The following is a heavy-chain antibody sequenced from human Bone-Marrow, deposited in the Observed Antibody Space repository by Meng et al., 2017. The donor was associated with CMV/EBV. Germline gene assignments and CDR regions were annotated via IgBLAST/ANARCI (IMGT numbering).Heavy chain of an antibody. V-gene: IGHV5-51*01. CDR1: GYSFTSYW. CDR3: ARSSLGYCSSTSCYSFIFDY. Sequence: GASLKISCTGSGYSFTSYWIGWVRQMPGKGLEWMGIIYPDDSDTRYSPSFQGQVTISADRSISTAFLQWSSLKASDTAMYYWARSSLGYCSSTSCYSFIFDYWGQGTLVTVSS. D-gene: IGHD2-2*01. CDR2: IYPDDSDT. J-gene: IGHJ4*02.